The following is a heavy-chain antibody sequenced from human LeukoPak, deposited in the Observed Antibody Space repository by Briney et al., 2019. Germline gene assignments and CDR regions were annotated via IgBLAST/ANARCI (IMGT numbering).Heavy chain of an antibody. V-gene: IGHV6-1*01. Sequence: SQTLSLTCAISGDSVSSNSAAWNWIRQSPSRGLEWLGRTYCRSKWYNDYAVSVKSRITINPDTSKNQFSLQLNSVTPEDTAVYYCARGLGVVVPAARSWFDPWGQGTLVTVSS. CDR2: TYCRSKWYN. CDR3: ARGLGVVVPAARSWFDP. CDR1: GDSVSSNSAA. D-gene: IGHD2-2*01. J-gene: IGHJ5*02.